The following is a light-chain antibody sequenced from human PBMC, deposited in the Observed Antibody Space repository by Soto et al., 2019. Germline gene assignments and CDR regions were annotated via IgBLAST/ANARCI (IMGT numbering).Light chain of an antibody. V-gene: IGLV2-14*01. Sequence: QSALTHPASVSGSPGQSITISCTGTSGDVSGYYYVSWYQQLPGKAPKLMISEVSNRPSGVSNRFSGSKSGNTASLTISGLQAEDEADYCCSSYTAGGTIFGTGTKLTVL. CDR2: EVS. CDR3: SSYTAGGTI. CDR1: SGDVSGYYY. J-gene: IGLJ1*01.